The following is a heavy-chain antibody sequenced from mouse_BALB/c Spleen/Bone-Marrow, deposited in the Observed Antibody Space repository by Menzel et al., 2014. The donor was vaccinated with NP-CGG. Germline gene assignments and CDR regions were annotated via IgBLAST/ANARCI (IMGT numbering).Heavy chain of an antibody. Sequence: EVKLVESGGGLVKPGGSLELSCAASGFTFSSYAMSWVRQSPEKRLEWVAEISSGGSYTYYPDTVTGRFTISRDNAKNTLYLEMSSLRSEDTAMYYCARERLRRRAAMDYWGQGTSVTVSS. D-gene: IGHD2-4*01. V-gene: IGHV5-9-4*01. CDR1: GFTFSSYA. J-gene: IGHJ4*01. CDR2: ISSGGSYT. CDR3: ARERLRRRAAMDY.